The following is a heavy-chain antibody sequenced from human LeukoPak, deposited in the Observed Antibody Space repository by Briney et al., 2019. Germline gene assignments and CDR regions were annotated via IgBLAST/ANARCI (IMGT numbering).Heavy chain of an antibody. CDR3: AKEAGYYYGSGSYYAFDI. V-gene: IGHV3-23*01. Sequence: GGSLRLSCAASGFTFSSYSMNWVRQAPGKGLEWVSAISGSGGSTYYADSVKGRFTISRDNSKNTLYLQMNSLRAEDTAVYYCAKEAGYYYGSGSYYAFDIWGQGTMVTVSS. CDR1: GFTFSSYS. CDR2: ISGSGGST. D-gene: IGHD3-10*01. J-gene: IGHJ3*02.